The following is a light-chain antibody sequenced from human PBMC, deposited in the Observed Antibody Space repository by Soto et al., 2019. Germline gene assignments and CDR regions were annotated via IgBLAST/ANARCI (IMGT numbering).Light chain of an antibody. Sequence: EIVLTQSPGTLSLSPGERAALSCRASQSVSSNYLAWYQQKLGQAPRLLISAASSRATGIPDRFSGSASGTDFTLTISSLQPEDVATYYCQKYNTVPRTFGQGTKVEI. J-gene: IGKJ1*01. CDR1: QSVSSNY. CDR2: AAS. CDR3: QKYNTVPRT. V-gene: IGKV3-20*01.